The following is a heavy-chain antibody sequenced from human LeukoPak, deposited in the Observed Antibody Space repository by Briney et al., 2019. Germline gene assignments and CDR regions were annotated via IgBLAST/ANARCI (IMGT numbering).Heavy chain of an antibody. CDR2: IRSKANSYAT. CDR3: TSRPVGYGGKSAFDI. CDR1: GFTFRGSA. J-gene: IGHJ3*02. D-gene: IGHD1-26*01. V-gene: IGHV3-73*01. Sequence: GGSLRLSCAASGFTFRGSAMHWVRQASGKGLEWVGRIRSKANSYATAYAASVKGRFTISRDDSKNTAYLQMNSLKTEDTAVYYCTSRPVGYGGKSAFDIWGQGTMVTVSS.